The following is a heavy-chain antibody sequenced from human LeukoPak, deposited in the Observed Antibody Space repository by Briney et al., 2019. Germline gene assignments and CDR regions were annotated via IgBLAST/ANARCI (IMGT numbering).Heavy chain of an antibody. CDR3: ATTLPTYALTPDAFHI. V-gene: IGHV4-31*03. CDR1: GGSISSGGYY. D-gene: IGHD2-2*01. CDR2: IYYSGST. Sequence: TLSLTCTVSGGSISSGGYYWSWIRQHPGKGLEWIGYIYYSGSTYYNPSLKSRVTISVDTSKNQFSLKLSSVTAADTAVYYCATTLPTYALTPDAFHIWGQGTMVTVSS. J-gene: IGHJ3*02.